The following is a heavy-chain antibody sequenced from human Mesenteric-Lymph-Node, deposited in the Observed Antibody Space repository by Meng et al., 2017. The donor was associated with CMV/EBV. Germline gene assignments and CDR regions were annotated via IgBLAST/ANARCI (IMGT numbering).Heavy chain of an antibody. CDR2: INSDGSST. V-gene: IGHV3-74*01. CDR3: ASRDYYYFNMDV. Sequence: GESLKISCAASGFTFSSYWMHWVRQAPGKGLVWVSRINSDGSSTSYADSVKGRFTISRDNAKKSLYLQMNSLRTEDTAVYYCASRDYYYFNMDVWGQGTTVTVSS. D-gene: IGHD3-10*01. CDR1: GFTFSSYW. J-gene: IGHJ6*02.